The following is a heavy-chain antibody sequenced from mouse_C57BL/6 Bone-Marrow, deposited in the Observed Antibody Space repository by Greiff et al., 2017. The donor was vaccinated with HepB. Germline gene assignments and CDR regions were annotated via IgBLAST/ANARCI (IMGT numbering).Heavy chain of an antibody. CDR1: GFTFSSYG. V-gene: IGHV5-6*02. CDR2: ISSGGSYT. CDR3: ARRGAIYYDYDVDY. J-gene: IGHJ2*01. D-gene: IGHD2-4*01. Sequence: EVKLEESGGDLVKPGGSLKLSCAASGFTFSSYGMSWVRQTPDKRLEWVATISSGGSYTYYPDSVKGRFTISRDNAKNTLYLQMSSLKSEDTAMYYCARRGAIYYDYDVDYWGQGTTLTVSS.